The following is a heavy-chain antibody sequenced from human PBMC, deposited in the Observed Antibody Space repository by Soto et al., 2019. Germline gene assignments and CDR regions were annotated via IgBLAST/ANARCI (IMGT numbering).Heavy chain of an antibody. Sequence: QVQLVQSGAEVKKPGSSVKVSCKASGGTFSSYAISWVRQAPGQGLEWMGGIIPIFGTANYAQKFQGRVTITADESTSTAYMELSSLRSEDTAVYYCARERDSIAARLRDYYYYYGMDVWGQGTTVTVSS. CDR1: GGTFSSYA. J-gene: IGHJ6*02. D-gene: IGHD6-6*01. V-gene: IGHV1-69*01. CDR2: IIPIFGTA. CDR3: ARERDSIAARLRDYYYYYGMDV.